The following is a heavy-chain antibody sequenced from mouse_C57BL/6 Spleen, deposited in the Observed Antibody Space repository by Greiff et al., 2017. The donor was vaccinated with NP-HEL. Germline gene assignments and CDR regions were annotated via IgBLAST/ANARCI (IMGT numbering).Heavy chain of an antibody. D-gene: IGHD2-10*02. CDR1: GFSLTSYG. Sequence: QVQLKQSGPGLVAPSQSLSITCTVSGFSLTSYGVHWVRQPPGKGLEWLVVIWSDGSTTYNSALKSRLSISKDNSKSQVFLKMNSLQTDDTAMYYCARHREYGNYLYYAMDYWGQGTSVTVSS. J-gene: IGHJ4*01. CDR3: ARHREYGNYLYYAMDY. V-gene: IGHV2-6-1*01. CDR2: IWSDGST.